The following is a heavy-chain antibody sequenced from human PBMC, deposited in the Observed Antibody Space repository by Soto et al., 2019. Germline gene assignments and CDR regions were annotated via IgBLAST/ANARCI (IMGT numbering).Heavy chain of an antibody. CDR2: IIPIFGTA. CDR3: ARAGRNIVVVTARSSAEYFQH. J-gene: IGHJ1*01. Sequence: GASVKVSCKASGGTFSSYAISWVRQAPGQGLEWMGGIIPIFGTANYAQKFQGRVTITADESTSTAYMELSSLRSEDTAVYYCARAGRNIVVVTARSSAEYFQHWGQGTLVTVSS. V-gene: IGHV1-69*13. D-gene: IGHD2-21*02. CDR1: GGTFSSYA.